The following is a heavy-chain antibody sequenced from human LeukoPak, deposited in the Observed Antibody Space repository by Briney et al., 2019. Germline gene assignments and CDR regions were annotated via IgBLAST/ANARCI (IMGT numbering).Heavy chain of an antibody. CDR3: AKGDGDY. Sequence: GGSLRLSCAASGFMFASYAMSWFRQAPGKGLEWVSGIYSGGGTYDSDSVKGRFTISRDNSKNTLYLQMNSLRAEDTAVYYCAKGDGDYWGQGTLVTVSS. J-gene: IGHJ4*02. D-gene: IGHD5-24*01. CDR1: GFMFASYA. V-gene: IGHV3-23*03. CDR2: IYSGGGT.